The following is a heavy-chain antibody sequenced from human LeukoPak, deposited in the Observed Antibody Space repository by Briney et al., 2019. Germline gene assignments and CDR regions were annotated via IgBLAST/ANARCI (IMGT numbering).Heavy chain of an antibody. Sequence: TTSETLSLTCTVSGGSISSYYWAWVRQPPGKGLEWIGEINHSGSTNYNPSLKSRVTISVDTSKNQFSLKPSSVTAADTAVYYCAIAPRRMVRGVQVDYWGQGTLVTVSS. CDR3: AIAPRRMVRGVQVDY. V-gene: IGHV4-34*01. CDR2: INHSGST. J-gene: IGHJ4*02. CDR1: GGSISSYY. D-gene: IGHD3-10*01.